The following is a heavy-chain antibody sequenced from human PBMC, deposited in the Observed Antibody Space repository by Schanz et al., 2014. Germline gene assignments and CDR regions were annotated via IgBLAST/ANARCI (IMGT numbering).Heavy chain of an antibody. D-gene: IGHD6-6*01. J-gene: IGHJ6*02. V-gene: IGHV3-33*06. Sequence: QVQLVESGGGVVQPGRSLRLSCAASGITFSSYWMSWVRQAPGKGLEWGAVIWYDGTDRYYADSVKGRFTISRDNSKNTLYLQMNSLRAEDTAVYYCAKGSMAARPLLPTDYYFYGTDIWGQGTTVTVSS. CDR3: AKGSMAARPLLPTDYYFYGTDI. CDR2: IWYDGTDR. CDR1: GITFSSYW.